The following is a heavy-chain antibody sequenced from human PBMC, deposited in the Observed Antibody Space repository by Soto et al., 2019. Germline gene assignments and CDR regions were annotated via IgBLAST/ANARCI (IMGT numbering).Heavy chain of an antibody. CDR2: ISSSSSTI. V-gene: IGHV3-48*02. Sequence: GGSLRLSCAASGFTFSSYSMNWVRQAPGKGLEWVSYISSSSSTIYYADSVKGRFTISRDNAKNSLYLQMNSLRDEDTAVYYCARGEKDGSGSYYRPRGRAGYGMDVWGQGTTVTVSS. CDR3: ARGEKDGSGSYYRPRGRAGYGMDV. J-gene: IGHJ6*02. CDR1: GFTFSSYS. D-gene: IGHD3-10*01.